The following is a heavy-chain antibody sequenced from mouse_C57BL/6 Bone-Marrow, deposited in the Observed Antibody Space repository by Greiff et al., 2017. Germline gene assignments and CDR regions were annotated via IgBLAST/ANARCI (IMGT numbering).Heavy chain of an antibody. CDR2: IDPEDGET. CDR1: GFNIKDYY. V-gene: IGHV14-2*01. CDR3: ARRTVAFPYYAMDY. J-gene: IGHJ4*01. Sequence: EVQLQQSGAELVKPGASVKLSCTASGFNIKDYYMHWVKQRTEQGLEWIGRIDPEDGETKYAPKFQGKATLTADTSSNTAYLQLSSLTSEDTAVYYCARRTVAFPYYAMDYWGQGTSVTVSS. D-gene: IGHD1-1*01.